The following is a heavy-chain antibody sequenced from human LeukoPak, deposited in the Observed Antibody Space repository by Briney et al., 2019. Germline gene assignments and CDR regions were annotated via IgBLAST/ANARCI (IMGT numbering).Heavy chain of an antibody. CDR1: GFTFSSYW. D-gene: IGHD6-13*01. Sequence: SGGSLRLSCAASGFTFSSYWMSWVRQAPGKGLEWVANIKQDGSEKYYVDSVKGRFTISRDNAKNSLYLQMNSLRAEDTAVYYCARVAAEEIAAAIGGYYYMDVWGKGTTVTVSS. CDR3: ARVAAEEIAAAIGGYYYMDV. J-gene: IGHJ6*03. V-gene: IGHV3-7*01. CDR2: IKQDGSEK.